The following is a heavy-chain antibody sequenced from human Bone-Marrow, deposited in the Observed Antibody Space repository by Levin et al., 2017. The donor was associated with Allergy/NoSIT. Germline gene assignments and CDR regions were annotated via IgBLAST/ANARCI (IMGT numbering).Heavy chain of an antibody. V-gene: IGHV4-34*01. CDR2: MNHRRRT. CDR3: ATKDLRFGLSDLCFDFDY. J-gene: IGHJ4*02. D-gene: IGHD5/OR15-5a*01. Sequence: ASETLSLTCSVNGGSLSGFYWTWICRSPEMGLQDMGEMNHRRRTKYISSLKSRVTMSLDMSKNQVSLKLSSVTAADTAVYCCATKDLRFGLSDLCFDFDYWGQGTQVTVSS. CDR1: GGSLSGFY.